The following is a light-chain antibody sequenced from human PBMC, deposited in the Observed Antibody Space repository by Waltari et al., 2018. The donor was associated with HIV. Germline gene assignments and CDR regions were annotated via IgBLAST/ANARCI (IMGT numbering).Light chain of an antibody. CDR1: HHNIGRTT. CDR3: ASWDDSVTGSNWV. V-gene: IGLV1-44*01. CDR2: DDH. Sequence: QSVLTQPPSASGTPGQRVFISCSGSHHNIGRTTVHWYQHPPGPAPKLLIYDDHMRPSEVPDRFSGSRSGTSASLAIGGLHSEDEAHYFCASWDDSVTGSNWVFGGGTRLTVL. J-gene: IGLJ3*02.